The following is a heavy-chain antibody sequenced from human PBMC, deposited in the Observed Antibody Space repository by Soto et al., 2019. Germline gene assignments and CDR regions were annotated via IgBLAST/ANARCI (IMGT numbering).Heavy chain of an antibody. V-gene: IGHV1-8*01. J-gene: IGHJ6*02. CDR1: GYTFTSYD. CDR3: ARSYDFWSGYYLDYYYGMDV. D-gene: IGHD3-3*01. CDR2: MNPNSGNT. Sequence: ASVKVSCKASGYTFTSYDINWVRQATGQGLEYLGWMNPNSGNTGYAQKFQGRVTMTRNTSISTAYMELSSLRSEDTAVYYCARSYDFWSGYYLDYYYGMDVWGQGTTVTVSS.